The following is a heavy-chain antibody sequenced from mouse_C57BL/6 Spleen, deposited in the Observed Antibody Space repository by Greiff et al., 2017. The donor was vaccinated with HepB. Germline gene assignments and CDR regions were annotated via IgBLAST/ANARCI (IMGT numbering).Heavy chain of an antibody. V-gene: IGHV2-2*01. CDR3: ARAYGSSYWYFDV. D-gene: IGHD1-1*01. CDR2: IWSGGST. J-gene: IGHJ1*03. Sequence: VQRVESGPGLVQPSQSLSITCTVSGFSLTSYGVHWVRQSPGKGLEWLGVIWSGGSTDYNAAFISRLSISKDNSKSQVFFKMNSLQADDTAIYYCARAYGSSYWYFDVWGTGTTVTVSS. CDR1: GFSLTSYG.